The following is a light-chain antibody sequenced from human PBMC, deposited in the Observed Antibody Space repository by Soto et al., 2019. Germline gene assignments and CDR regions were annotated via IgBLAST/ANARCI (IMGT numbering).Light chain of an antibody. J-gene: IGKJ5*01. CDR3: QQHSNWPPIT. CDR1: QSVSSSY. V-gene: IGKV3D-20*02. Sequence: IELTQTPGTLSLSPGEIATLSCRASQSVSSSYLAWYQQKPGQAPRLLIYGASSRATGIPDRFSGSGSGTDFTLTISRLEPEDFAVYYCQQHSNWPPITFGQGTRLEIK. CDR2: GAS.